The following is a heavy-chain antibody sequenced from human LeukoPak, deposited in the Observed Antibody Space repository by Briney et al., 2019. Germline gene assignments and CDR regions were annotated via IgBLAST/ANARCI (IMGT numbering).Heavy chain of an antibody. D-gene: IGHD6-19*01. CDR3: ARDRGGGWYRY. CDR2: ISAYNGNT. J-gene: IGHJ4*02. V-gene: IGHV1-18*01. CDR1: GYTFTSYD. Sequence: ASVKVSCKASGYTFTSYDINWVRQATGQGLEWMGWISAYNGNTNYAQKLQGRVTMTTDTSTSTAYMELRSLRSDDTAVYYCARDRGGGWYRYWGQGTLVTVSS.